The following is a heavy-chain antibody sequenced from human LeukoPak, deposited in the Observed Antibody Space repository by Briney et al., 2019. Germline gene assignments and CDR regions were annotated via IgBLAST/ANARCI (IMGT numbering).Heavy chain of an antibody. Sequence: GGSLRLSCAASGFTFRTYSMHWVRQAPGKGLEWVALIWSDGGNKYYADSVKGRFTISRDNSKNTLYLQMNSLRPDDTAVYYCAKEVSSGSLDFWGQGTLVTVSS. CDR2: IWSDGGNK. J-gene: IGHJ4*02. CDR3: AKEVSSGSLDF. V-gene: IGHV3-30*02. D-gene: IGHD6-19*01. CDR1: GFTFRTYS.